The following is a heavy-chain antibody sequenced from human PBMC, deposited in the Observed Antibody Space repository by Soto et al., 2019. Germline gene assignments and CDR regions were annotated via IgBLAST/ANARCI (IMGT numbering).Heavy chain of an antibody. CDR3: ARDGSQQLDSSGAFDI. CDR2: IYYSGST. D-gene: IGHD6-13*01. Sequence: PSETLSLTCTVSGGSVGSGSYYWSWIRQPPGKGLEWIGYIYYSGSTNDNPSLKSRVTRSVDTSKNQFSLKLSSVTAADTAVSYCARDGSQQLDSSGAFDIWGQGTMVTVSS. V-gene: IGHV4-61*01. J-gene: IGHJ3*02. CDR1: GGSVGSGSYY.